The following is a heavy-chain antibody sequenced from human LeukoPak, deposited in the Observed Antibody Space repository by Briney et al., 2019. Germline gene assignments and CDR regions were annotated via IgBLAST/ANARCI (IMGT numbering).Heavy chain of an antibody. CDR1: GYTFTSYY. D-gene: IGHD2-2*01. J-gene: IGHJ4*02. CDR3: ARDLDLGYCSSTSCYAFSS. V-gene: IGHV1-46*01. CDR2: FDPAGGST. Sequence: GASVKVSCKASGYTFTSYYIHWVRQAPGQGLEWMGIFDPAGGSTTYAQKFQGSRLTLTRDTSTSTVYMELSSLRSGDTAVYYCARDLDLGYCSSTSCYAFSSWGQGTLVTVSS.